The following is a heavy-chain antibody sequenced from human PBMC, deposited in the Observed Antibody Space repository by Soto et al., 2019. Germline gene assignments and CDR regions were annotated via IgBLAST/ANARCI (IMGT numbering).Heavy chain of an antibody. CDR2: IIPILGIA. V-gene: IGHV1-69*08. CDR3: AKERNWEIDY. J-gene: IGHJ4*02. Sequence: QVQLVQSGAEVKKPGSSVKVSCKASGGTFSSYTISWVRQAPGQGLEWMGRIIPILGIANYAKKFQGRVTITADKSTSTAYMKLSSLRSEDTAVYYCAKERNWEIDYWGQGTLVTVSS. CDR1: GGTFSSYT. D-gene: IGHD7-27*01.